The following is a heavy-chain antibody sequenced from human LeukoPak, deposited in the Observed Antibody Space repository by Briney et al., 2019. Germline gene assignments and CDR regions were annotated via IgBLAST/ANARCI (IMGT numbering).Heavy chain of an antibody. CDR1: GFTVSSNY. V-gene: IGHV3-53*01. CDR2: IYSGGST. Sequence: GSLRLSCAASGFTVSSNYMSWVRQAPGKGLEWVSVIYSGGSTYYADSVKGRFTISRDNSKNTLYLQMNSLRAEDTAVYYCARDRGSNSGSYFDYWGQGTLVTVSS. D-gene: IGHD1-26*01. CDR3: ARDRGSNSGSYFDY. J-gene: IGHJ4*02.